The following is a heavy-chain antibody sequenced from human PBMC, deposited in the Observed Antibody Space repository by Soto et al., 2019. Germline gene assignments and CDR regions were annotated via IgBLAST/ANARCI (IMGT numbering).Heavy chain of an antibody. D-gene: IGHD3-22*01. Sequence: ASETLSLTCTVSGGSISSSSYYWGWIRQPPGKGLEWIGSIYYSGSTYYNPSLKSRVTISVDTSKNQFSLKLSSVTAADTAVYYCARVYDSSGYYSLGPWGQGTLVTAPQ. CDR1: GGSISSSSYY. CDR2: IYYSGST. CDR3: ARVYDSSGYYSLGP. J-gene: IGHJ5*02. V-gene: IGHV4-39*01.